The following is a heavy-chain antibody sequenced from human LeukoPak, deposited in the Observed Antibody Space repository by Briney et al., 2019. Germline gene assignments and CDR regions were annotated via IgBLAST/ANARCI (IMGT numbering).Heavy chain of an antibody. CDR3: ARARSTSYRTHYYYGMDV. CDR1: GGSISSGSYY. Sequence: ASETLSLTCTVSGGSISSGSYYWSWIRQPAGKGLEWIGRIYTSGSINYNPSLKSRVTISVDTSKNQFSLKLSSVTAADTAVYYCARARSTSYRTHYYYGMDVWGQGTTVTVSS. D-gene: IGHD2-2*01. V-gene: IGHV4-61*02. CDR2: IYTSGSI. J-gene: IGHJ6*02.